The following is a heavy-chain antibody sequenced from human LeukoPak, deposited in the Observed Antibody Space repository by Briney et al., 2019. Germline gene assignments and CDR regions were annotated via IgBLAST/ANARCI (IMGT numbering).Heavy chain of an antibody. CDR2: IYTSGST. CDR1: GGSISSYY. CDR3: ARDGSIAAAGTVYYYGMDV. D-gene: IGHD6-13*01. V-gene: IGHV4-4*07. Sequence: SETLSLTCAVSGGSISSYYWSWIRQPAGKGLEWIGRIYTSGSTNYNPSLKSRVTMSVDTSKNQFSLKLSSVTAADTAVYYCARDGSIAAAGTVYYYGMDVWGQGTTVTVSS. J-gene: IGHJ6*02.